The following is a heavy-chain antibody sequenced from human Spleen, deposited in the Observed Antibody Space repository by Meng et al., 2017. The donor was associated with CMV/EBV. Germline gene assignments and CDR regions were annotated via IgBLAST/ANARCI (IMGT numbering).Heavy chain of an antibody. V-gene: IGHV3-33*06. CDR2: ILYDGSDK. CDR1: GFTFNIYG. Sequence: GESLKISCAASGFTFNIYGMHWVRQAPGKGPEWVAVILYDGSDKYYADSVKGRFTISRDNSNNTVHLQMNSLRAEDTAVYYCAKDHSSTTPVRYGMDVWGQGTTVTVSS. D-gene: IGHD2-2*01. J-gene: IGHJ6*02. CDR3: AKDHSSTTPVRYGMDV.